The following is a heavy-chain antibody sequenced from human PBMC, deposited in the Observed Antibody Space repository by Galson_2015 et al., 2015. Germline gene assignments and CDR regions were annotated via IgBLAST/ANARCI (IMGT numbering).Heavy chain of an antibody. Sequence: SLRLSCAVSGFTFSSYEMNWVRQAPGKGLEWVSFISSSGRTIYYADSVKGRFTTSRDNAKNSLYLQMNSLRAEDTAVYYWAREQTGVATWGHYYGVDVWGQETTVTVSS. CDR2: ISSSGRTI. CDR1: GFTFSSYE. CDR3: AREQTGVATWGHYYGVDV. V-gene: IGHV3-48*03. D-gene: IGHD3-16*01. J-gene: IGHJ6*02.